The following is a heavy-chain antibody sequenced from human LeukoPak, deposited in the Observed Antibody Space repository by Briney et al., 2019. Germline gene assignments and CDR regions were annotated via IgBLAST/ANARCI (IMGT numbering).Heavy chain of an antibody. CDR2: IRKDGKEQ. CDR3: ARDAVSGANDY. J-gene: IGHJ4*02. CDR1: GFTYRDHW. V-gene: IGHV3-7*03. Sequence: HPGGSLRLSCVASGFTYRDHWMSWVRQAPGKGLEWVATIRKDGKEQKYVDSVKGRFTISRDNTKNLLFLQMDSLRAEDTALYYCARDAVSGANDYWGQGTLVIVSS. D-gene: IGHD2-15*01.